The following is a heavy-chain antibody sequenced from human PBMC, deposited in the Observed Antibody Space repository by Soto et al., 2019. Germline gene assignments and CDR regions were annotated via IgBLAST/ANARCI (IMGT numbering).Heavy chain of an antibody. CDR1: GLSLSKARMG. Sequence: QVTLKESRPVLVKPTETLTLTCTVSGLSLSKARMGVSWIRQPPGKALERLAHIFSNDEKSYSTSLRRRLTISKDTSKSQVVLTMTNMDPVDTGTYYCARMGDYYYNSPDAFDIWGQGTIVTVSS. V-gene: IGHV2-26*01. CDR2: IFSNDEK. D-gene: IGHD3-22*01. J-gene: IGHJ3*02. CDR3: ARMGDYYYNSPDAFDI.